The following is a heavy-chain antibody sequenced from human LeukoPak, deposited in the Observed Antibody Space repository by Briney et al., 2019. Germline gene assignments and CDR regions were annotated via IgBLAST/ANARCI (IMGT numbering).Heavy chain of an antibody. Sequence: SETLSLTCTVSGDSIRNYYWNWIRQPPGKGLEWIGYISYIGSTNYNPSLDSRVTISLDTSKNQFSLKLRSVTAADTAVYYCARALCGGDCYRGNYWGQGTLVTVSS. J-gene: IGHJ4*02. D-gene: IGHD2-21*02. CDR1: GDSIRNYY. V-gene: IGHV4-59*08. CDR2: ISYIGST. CDR3: ARALCGGDCYRGNY.